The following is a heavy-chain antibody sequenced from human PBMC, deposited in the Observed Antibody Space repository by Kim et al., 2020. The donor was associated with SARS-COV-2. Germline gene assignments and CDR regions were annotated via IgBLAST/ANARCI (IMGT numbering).Heavy chain of an antibody. D-gene: IGHD6-13*01. V-gene: IGHV4-4*02. CDR2: IYHSGST. Sequence: SETLSLTCAVSGGSISSSNWWSWVRQPPGKGLEWIGEIYHSGSTNYNPSLKSRVTISVDKSKNQFSLKLSSVTAADTAVYYCAADIAAAGSYWYFDLWGRGTLVTVSS. CDR3: AADIAAAGSYWYFDL. J-gene: IGHJ2*01. CDR1: GGSISSSNW.